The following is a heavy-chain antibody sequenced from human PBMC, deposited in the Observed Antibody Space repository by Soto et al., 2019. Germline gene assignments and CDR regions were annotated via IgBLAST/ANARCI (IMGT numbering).Heavy chain of an antibody. CDR3: ASLYSRGWYNWFDP. Sequence: SETLSLTCAVYGGSFSGYYWSWIRQPPGKGLEWIGEINHSGSTNYNPSLKSRVTISVDTSKNQFSLKLSSVTAADTAVYYCASLYSRGWYNWFDPWGHGTLVTVSS. CDR2: INHSGST. D-gene: IGHD6-19*01. V-gene: IGHV4-34*01. CDR1: GGSFSGYY. J-gene: IGHJ5*02.